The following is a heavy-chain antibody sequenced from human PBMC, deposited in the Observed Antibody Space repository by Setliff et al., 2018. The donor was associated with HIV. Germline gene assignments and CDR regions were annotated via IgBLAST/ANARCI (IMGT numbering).Heavy chain of an antibody. CDR1: GYSFTDYF. J-gene: IGHJ4*02. V-gene: IGHV1-2*02. CDR2: ISPYDETR. D-gene: IGHD2-8*01. CDR3: ARQFSNSFDY. Sequence: ASVKVSCKASGYSFTDYFIHWVRQAPGQGLEWMGWISPYDETRMISQKFRGRFTMTTDTSASAAYMELSGLTSDDSALYYCARQFSNSFDYWGQGTLVTVSS.